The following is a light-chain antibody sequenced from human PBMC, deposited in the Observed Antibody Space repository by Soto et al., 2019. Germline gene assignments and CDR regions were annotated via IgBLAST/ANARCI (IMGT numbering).Light chain of an antibody. CDR2: GAS. CDR3: QQYGSSRT. Sequence: EMVSTQSPGTLSLSPGERATLSCRASQSVSSNYLAWYQQKPGQAPRLLIYGASSRATGIPDRFSGSGSGTDFTLTISRLEPEDFSVYYCQQYGSSRTFGQGTRLEIK. V-gene: IGKV3-20*01. CDR1: QSVSSNY. J-gene: IGKJ5*01.